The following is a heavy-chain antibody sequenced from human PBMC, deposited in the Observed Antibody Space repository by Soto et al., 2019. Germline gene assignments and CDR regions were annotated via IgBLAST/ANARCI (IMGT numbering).Heavy chain of an antibody. Sequence: PSETLSLTCAVYGGSFSGYYWSWIRQPPGKGLEWIGEINHSGSTNYNPSLKSRVTISVDTSKNQFSLKLSSVTAADTAVYYCASYGSGSPLLRGFDYWGQGTLVTVSS. CDR3: ASYGSGSPLLRGFDY. J-gene: IGHJ4*02. D-gene: IGHD3-10*01. CDR2: INHSGST. CDR1: GGSFSGYY. V-gene: IGHV4-34*01.